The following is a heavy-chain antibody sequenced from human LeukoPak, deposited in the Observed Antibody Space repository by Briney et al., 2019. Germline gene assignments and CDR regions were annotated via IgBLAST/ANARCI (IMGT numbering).Heavy chain of an antibody. D-gene: IGHD6-19*01. CDR2: ISSSSSYI. CDR1: GFTFSSYS. Sequence: GGSLRLSCAASGFTFSSYSMNWVRQAPGKGLEWVSSISSSSSYIYYADSVKGRFTISRDNAKNSLYLQMNSLRAEDTAVYHCARDSIAVAGHDYWGQGTLVTVSS. J-gene: IGHJ4*02. CDR3: ARDSIAVAGHDY. V-gene: IGHV3-21*01.